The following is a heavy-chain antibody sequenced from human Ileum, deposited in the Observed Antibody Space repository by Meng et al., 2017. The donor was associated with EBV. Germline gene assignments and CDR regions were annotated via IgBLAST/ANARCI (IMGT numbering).Heavy chain of an antibody. CDR1: GGAFSGYY. V-gene: IGHV4-34*01. Sequence: QVGRQQWGAGRLNPSGALSLSCAVYGGAFSGYYWTWMGQPPGKGLEWIGEINHSGSTNYNPSLKSRVTISVDKNQFSLKLSSVTAADTAVYYCARGFYTYGSSCFDYWGQGTLVTVSS. CDR3: ARGFYTYGSSCFDY. CDR2: INHSGST. J-gene: IGHJ4*02. D-gene: IGHD6-13*01.